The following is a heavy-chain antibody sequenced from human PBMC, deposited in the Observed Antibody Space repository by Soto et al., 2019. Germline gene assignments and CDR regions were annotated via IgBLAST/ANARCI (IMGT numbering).Heavy chain of an antibody. Sequence: EALKISCERSGYNVTSYWIGWVRQMPGKGLEWMGIIYPGDSDTRYSPSFQGQVTISADKSISTAYLQWSSLKASDTAMYYCARLGCSSTSCYGNNVNYYYYGMDVWVQGTTVTVSS. V-gene: IGHV5-51*01. CDR2: IYPGDSDT. CDR3: ARLGCSSTSCYGNNVNYYYYGMDV. J-gene: IGHJ6*02. CDR1: GYNVTSYW. D-gene: IGHD2-2*01.